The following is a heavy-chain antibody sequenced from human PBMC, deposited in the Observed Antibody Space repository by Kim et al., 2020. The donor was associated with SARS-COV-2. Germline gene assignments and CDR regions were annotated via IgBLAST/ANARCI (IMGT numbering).Heavy chain of an antibody. CDR2: IYYRGST. V-gene: IGHV4-59*13. CDR1: GGSISSYY. J-gene: IGHJ5*02. Sequence: SETLSLTCTVSGGSISSYYWSWIRQPPGKGLEWIGYIYYRGSTNYNPSLKSRVTISVDTSKNQFSLKLSSVTAADTAVYYCARVGYDSSGYNWFDPWGQGTLVTVSS. CDR3: ARVGYDSSGYNWFDP. D-gene: IGHD3-22*01.